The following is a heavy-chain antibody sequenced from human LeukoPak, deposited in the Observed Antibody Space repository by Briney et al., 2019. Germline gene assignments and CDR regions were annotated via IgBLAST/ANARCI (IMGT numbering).Heavy chain of an antibody. CDR2: ISSSSSYV. CDR3: ASTGSKDAFDI. D-gene: IGHD6-13*01. Sequence: GGSLRLSCAASGFTFSSYSMNWVRQAPGKGLEWVSSISSSSSYVYYADSVKGRFTISRDNAKNSLYLQMNSLRAEDTAVYYCASTGSKDAFDIWGQGTMVTVSS. CDR1: GFTFSSYS. V-gene: IGHV3-21*01. J-gene: IGHJ3*02.